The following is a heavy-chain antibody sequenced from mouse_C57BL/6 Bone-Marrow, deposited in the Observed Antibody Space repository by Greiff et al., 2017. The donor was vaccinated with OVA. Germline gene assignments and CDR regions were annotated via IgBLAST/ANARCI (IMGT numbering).Heavy chain of an antibody. CDR3: TTGDYGNYVGYAMDY. CDR2: IDPEDGDT. V-gene: IGHV14-1*01. D-gene: IGHD2-1*01. J-gene: IGHJ4*01. Sequence: VQLQQSGAELVRPGASVKLSCTASGFNIKDYYMHWVKQRPEQGLEWIGRIDPEDGDTEYAPKFQGKATMTADTSSNTAYLQHSSLTSEDTAVYYCTTGDYGNYVGYAMDYWGQGTSVTVSS. CDR1: GFNIKDYY.